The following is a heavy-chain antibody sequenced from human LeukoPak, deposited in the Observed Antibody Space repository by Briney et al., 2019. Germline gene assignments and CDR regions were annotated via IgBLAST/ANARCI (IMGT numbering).Heavy chain of an antibody. V-gene: IGHV4-28*01. CDR1: GYSISSSNW. D-gene: IGHD4-17*01. J-gene: IGHJ4*02. CDR3: ARKGANGTMTTVDFDY. Sequence: PSETLSLTCAVSGYSISSSNWWGWIRQPPGKGLEWIGYIYYSGSTYYNPSLKSRVTMSVDTSKNQFSLKLSSVTAVDTAVYYCARKGANGTMTTVDFDYWGQGTLVTVSS. CDR2: IYYSGST.